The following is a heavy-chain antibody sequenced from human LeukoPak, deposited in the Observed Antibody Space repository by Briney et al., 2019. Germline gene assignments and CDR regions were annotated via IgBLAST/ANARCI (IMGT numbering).Heavy chain of an antibody. J-gene: IGHJ3*02. CDR3: ARGGRALDAFDI. D-gene: IGHD2-15*01. CDR1: GGTFSSYA. CDR2: INPNSGGT. Sequence: GASVKVSCKASGGTFSSYAISWVRQAPGQGLEWMGWINPNSGGTNYAQKFQGRVTMTRDTSISTAYMELSRLRSDDTAVYYCARGGRALDAFDIWGQGTMVTVSS. V-gene: IGHV1-2*02.